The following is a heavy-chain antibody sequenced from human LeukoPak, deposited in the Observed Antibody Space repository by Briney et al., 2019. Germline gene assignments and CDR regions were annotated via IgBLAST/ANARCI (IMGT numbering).Heavy chain of an antibody. D-gene: IGHD2-2*01. V-gene: IGHV3-48*02. CDR3: ARDLTVVVPAATTQYYYYGMDV. CDR1: GFTFSSYS. J-gene: IGHJ6*02. Sequence: GGSLRLSCAASGFTFSSYSMNWVRQAPGKGLEWVSYISSSSDTIYYADSVKGRFTISRDNAKRSLYLQMNSLRDEDTAVYYCARDLTVVVPAATTQYYYYGMDVWGQGTTVAVSS. CDR2: ISSSSDTI.